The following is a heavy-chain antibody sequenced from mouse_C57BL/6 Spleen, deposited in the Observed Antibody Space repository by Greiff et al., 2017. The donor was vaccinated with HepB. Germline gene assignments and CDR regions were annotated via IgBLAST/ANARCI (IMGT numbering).Heavy chain of an antibody. CDR2: IRLKSDNYAT. CDR1: GFTFSNYW. V-gene: IGHV6-3*01. Sequence: EVKVEESGGGLVQPGGSMKLSCVASGFTFSNYWMNWVRQSPEKGLEWVAQIRLKSDNYATHYAESVKGRFTISRDDSKSSVYLQMNNLRAEDTGIYYCTGGSSYYYWGQGTTLTVSS. CDR3: TGGSSYYY. J-gene: IGHJ2*01. D-gene: IGHD1-1*01.